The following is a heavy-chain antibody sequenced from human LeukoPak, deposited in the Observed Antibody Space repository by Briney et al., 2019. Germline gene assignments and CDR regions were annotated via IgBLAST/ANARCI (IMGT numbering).Heavy chain of an antibody. V-gene: IGHV3-23*01. D-gene: IGHD3-10*01. Sequence: PGGSLRLSCAASGFTFSSYAMSWVRQAPGKGLEWVSAISGSGGSTYYADSVKGRFTISRDNSKNTLYLQMNSLRAEDTAVYYCAKDQGRSSRHYGSGGPFDYWGQGTLVTVSS. J-gene: IGHJ4*02. CDR1: GFTFSSYA. CDR2: ISGSGGST. CDR3: AKDQGRSSRHYGSGGPFDY.